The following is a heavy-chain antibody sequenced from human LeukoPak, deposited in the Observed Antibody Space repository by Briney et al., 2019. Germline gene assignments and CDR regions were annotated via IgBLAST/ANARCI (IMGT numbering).Heavy chain of an antibody. Sequence: GGSLRLSCAASGFTFSSYSMNWVRQAPGKGLEWVSSISSSSSYIYYADSVKGRFTISRDNARNSLYLQMNSLRAEGTAVYYCAREGVGYYGSGSYTRWGQGTLVTVSS. CDR1: GFTFSSYS. CDR2: ISSSSSYI. CDR3: AREGVGYYGSGSYTR. D-gene: IGHD3-10*01. V-gene: IGHV3-21*01. J-gene: IGHJ4*02.